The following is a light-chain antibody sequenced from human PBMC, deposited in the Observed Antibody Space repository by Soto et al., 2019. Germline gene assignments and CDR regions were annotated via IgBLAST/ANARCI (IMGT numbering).Light chain of an antibody. CDR3: QQYNNWPWT. CDR2: GAS. Sequence: EIVLTQSPGTLSVSPGERATLSCRASQSVSSKLAWYQQKPGQAPRLLFYGASTGATGIPARFSGSGSETEFTLSISSLQSEDFAVYYCQQYNNWPWTFGQGTKVDIK. J-gene: IGKJ1*01. CDR1: QSVSSK. V-gene: IGKV3-15*01.